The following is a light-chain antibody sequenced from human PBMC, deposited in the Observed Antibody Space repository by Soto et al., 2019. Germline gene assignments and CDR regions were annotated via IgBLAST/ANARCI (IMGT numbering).Light chain of an antibody. CDR2: GAS. Sequence: EIVLTQSPGTLSLFPGERATLSCRASQSLTTSYLAWYQQKPGQAPRLLIYGASSRATGIPDRFSGSGSGTDFTLTISKLEPEDFAVYYFQQYGSSPTFGQGTRLEMK. CDR3: QQYGSSPT. J-gene: IGKJ5*01. V-gene: IGKV3-20*01. CDR1: QSLTTSY.